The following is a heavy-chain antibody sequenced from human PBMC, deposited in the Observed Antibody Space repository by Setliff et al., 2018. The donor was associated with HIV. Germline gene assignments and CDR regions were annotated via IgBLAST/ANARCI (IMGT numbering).Heavy chain of an antibody. J-gene: IGHJ4*02. Sequence: SETLSLTCTVSGGSISSSSYYWGWIRQPPGKGLEWIGSMYYSGSTYYNPSLKSRVTISVATSKNQFSLKLRSVTAADTAVYYCARETIAVAGTTDYWGQGTLVTVSS. V-gene: IGHV4-39*07. CDR1: GGSISSSSYY. D-gene: IGHD6-19*01. CDR3: ARETIAVAGTTDY. CDR2: MYYSGST.